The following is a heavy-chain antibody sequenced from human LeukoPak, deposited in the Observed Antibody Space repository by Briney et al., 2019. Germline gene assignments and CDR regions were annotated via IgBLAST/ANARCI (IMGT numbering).Heavy chain of an antibody. Sequence: PSETLSLTGTVSGGSIGSYYWSWIRQPAGKGLEWIGRIYTSGSTNYNPSLKSRVTMSVDTSKNQFSLKLSSVTAADTAVYYCARDSDGSSWLNWFDPWGQGTLVTVSS. CDR2: IYTSGST. CDR3: ARDSDGSSWLNWFDP. D-gene: IGHD6-13*01. V-gene: IGHV4-4*07. J-gene: IGHJ5*02. CDR1: GGSIGSYY.